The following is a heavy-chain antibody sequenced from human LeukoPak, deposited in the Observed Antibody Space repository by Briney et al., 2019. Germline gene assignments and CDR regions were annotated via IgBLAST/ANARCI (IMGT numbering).Heavy chain of an antibody. CDR2: IYYSWST. D-gene: IGHD1-1*01. CDR3: ARRAYSAAYWKHFDY. Sequence: SETLSLTCTVSGRSISSYYWSWIRQPPGKGLEGIGYIYYSWSTNYKPSLKSRVTISVETSKNQFSLKLRSVTAADTAVYFCARRAYSAAYWKHFDYWGQGTLVTVSS. CDR1: GRSISSYY. V-gene: IGHV4-59*08. J-gene: IGHJ4*02.